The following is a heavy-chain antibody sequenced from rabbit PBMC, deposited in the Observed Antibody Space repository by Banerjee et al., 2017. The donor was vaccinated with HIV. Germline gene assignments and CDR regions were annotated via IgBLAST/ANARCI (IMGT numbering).Heavy chain of an antibody. CDR2: IYAGSDGFT. CDR1: GFSFSSGYD. V-gene: IGHV1S45*01. D-gene: IGHD4-2*01. J-gene: IGHJ4*01. Sequence: QEQLEESGGDLVKPEGSLTLTCTASGFSFSSGYDMCWVRQAPGKGLEWIGCIYAGSDGFTYFANWAKGRFTITRSTSLNTVTLQMTSLTAADTATYFCARVWELWGPGTLVTVS. CDR3: ARVWEL.